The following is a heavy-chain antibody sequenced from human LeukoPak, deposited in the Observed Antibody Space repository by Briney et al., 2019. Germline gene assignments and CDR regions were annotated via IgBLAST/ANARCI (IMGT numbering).Heavy chain of an antibody. CDR3: AKGDLRITMINRWNFDY. V-gene: IGHV3-30*18. CDR2: ISSDGSDK. Sequence: PGRSLRLSCAASGFTFSTYDMHWVRQAPGKGLEWVAVISSDGSDKYYADSVKGRFIISRDNSKNTLFLHMNSLRPEDTAVYYCAKGDLRITMINRWNFDYWGQGTLVTVSS. D-gene: IGHD3-22*01. J-gene: IGHJ4*02. CDR1: GFTFSTYD.